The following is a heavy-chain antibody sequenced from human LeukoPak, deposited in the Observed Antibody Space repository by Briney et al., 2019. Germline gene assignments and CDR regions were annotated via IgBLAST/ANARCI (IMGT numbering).Heavy chain of an antibody. D-gene: IGHD2-2*02. J-gene: IGHJ4*02. V-gene: IGHV4-59*01. CDR3: ARTYYTLYYFDY. Sequence: SETLSLTCTASGGSISSYYWNWIRQPPGKGLEWIGYIYYSGTTNYNPSLKSRVSMSVDTSKIQFSLKLTSVTAADTAVYFCARTYYTLYYFDYWGQGTLVTVSS. CDR1: GGSISSYY. CDR2: IYYSGTT.